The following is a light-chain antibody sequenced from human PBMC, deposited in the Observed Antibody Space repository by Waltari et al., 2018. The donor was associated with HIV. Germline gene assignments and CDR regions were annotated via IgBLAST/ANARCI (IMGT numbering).Light chain of an antibody. CDR1: SSHVGGYNY. Sequence: QSALTQPASVSGSPGQSIPISCTGTSSHVGGYNYVSWYQQHPGKAPKLMIYEVSNRPSGVSNRFSGSKSGNTASLTISGLQAEDEADYYCSSYTSSSTRVFGGGTKLTVL. V-gene: IGLV2-14*01. J-gene: IGLJ3*02. CDR3: SSYTSSSTRV. CDR2: EVS.